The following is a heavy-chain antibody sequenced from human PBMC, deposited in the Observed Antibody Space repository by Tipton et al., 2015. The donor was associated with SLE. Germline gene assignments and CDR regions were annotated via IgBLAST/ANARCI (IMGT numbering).Heavy chain of an antibody. D-gene: IGHD3-3*01. CDR1: GGSFSGYY. J-gene: IGHJ4*02. CDR2: INHSGST. CDR3: ARVSAGGGFWSGKATYFDY. V-gene: IGHV4-34*01. Sequence: GLVKPSETLSLTCAVYGGSFSGYYWSWIRQPPGKGLEWIGEINHSGSTNYNPSLKSRVTISVDTSKNQFSLKLSSVTAADTAVYYCARVSAGGGFWSGKATYFDYWGQGTLVTVSS.